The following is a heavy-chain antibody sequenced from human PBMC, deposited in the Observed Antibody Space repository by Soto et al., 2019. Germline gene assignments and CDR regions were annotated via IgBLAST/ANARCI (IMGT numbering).Heavy chain of an antibody. Sequence: QVTLKESGPVLVKPTETLTLTCTVSGFSLSNPRMGVSWIRQPPGKALEWLAHVFSNDEKSYNTFLSSRPTISKDTFESRVVLTRTNMDPVDTATYYCARIRVADYSGDYSYYFDYWGRGTLVAVSS. V-gene: IGHV2-26*01. CDR2: VFSNDEK. CDR1: GFSLSNPRMG. D-gene: IGHD3-22*01. CDR3: ARIRVADYSGDYSYYFDY. J-gene: IGHJ4*02.